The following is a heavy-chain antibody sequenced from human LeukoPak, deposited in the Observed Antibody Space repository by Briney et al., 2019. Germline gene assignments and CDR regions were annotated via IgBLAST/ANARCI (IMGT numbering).Heavy chain of an antibody. CDR1: GFTFSSYS. CDR2: ISSSSSYI. CDR3: AVTSSWYDDAFDI. D-gene: IGHD6-13*01. Sequence: GGSLRLSCAASGFTFSSYSMNWVRQAPGKGLEWVSSISSSSSYIYYADSVKGRFTISRDNAKNSLYLQMNSLRAEDTAVYYCAVTSSWYDDAFDIWGQGTMVTVSS. J-gene: IGHJ3*02. V-gene: IGHV3-21*01.